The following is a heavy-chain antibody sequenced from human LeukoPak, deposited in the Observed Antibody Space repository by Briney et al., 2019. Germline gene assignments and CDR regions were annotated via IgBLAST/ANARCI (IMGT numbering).Heavy chain of an antibody. CDR1: GFTFSSYA. CDR2: ISYDGSNK. Sequence: GGSLRLSCAASGFTFSSYAMNWVRQAPGKGLEWVAVISYDGSNKNYADSVKGRFTISRDNSKNTLYLQMNSLRAEDTAVYYCARDPRTGIAARREGDYWGQGTLVTVSS. J-gene: IGHJ4*02. CDR3: ARDPRTGIAARREGDY. V-gene: IGHV3-30-3*01. D-gene: IGHD6-6*01.